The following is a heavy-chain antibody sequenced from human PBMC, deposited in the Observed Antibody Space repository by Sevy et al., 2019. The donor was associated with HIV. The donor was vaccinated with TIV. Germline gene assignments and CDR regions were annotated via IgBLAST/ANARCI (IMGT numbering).Heavy chain of an antibody. V-gene: IGHV3-64D*06. CDR1: GFTFSSYA. Sequence: GGSLRLSCSASGFTFSSYAMHWVRQPPGKGLEYVSAISSNGGSTYYADSVKGRFTISRDNTKNTLYLQMSSLRAEDTAVYYCVKLLVDTAMGGDTFDYWGQGTLVTVSS. CDR2: ISSNGGST. D-gene: IGHD5-18*01. J-gene: IGHJ4*02. CDR3: VKLLVDTAMGGDTFDY.